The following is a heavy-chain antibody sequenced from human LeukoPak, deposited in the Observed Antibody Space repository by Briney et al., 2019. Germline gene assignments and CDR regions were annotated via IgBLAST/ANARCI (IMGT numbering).Heavy chain of an antibody. J-gene: IGHJ4*02. D-gene: IGHD4-17*01. CDR2: IYTSGST. CDR1: GGSISSGSYY. Sequence: SETLSLTCTVSGGSISSGSYYWCWIRQPAGKGLEWIGRIYTSGSTNYNPSLKSRVTISADTSKNQFSLKLTSLTAADTAVYYCARDGDSGDYAYWGQGTLVTVSS. CDR3: ARDGDSGDYAY. V-gene: IGHV4-61*02.